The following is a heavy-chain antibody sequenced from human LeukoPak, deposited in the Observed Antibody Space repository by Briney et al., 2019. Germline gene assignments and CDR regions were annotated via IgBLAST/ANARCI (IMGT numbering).Heavy chain of an antibody. J-gene: IGHJ6*02. CDR3: ARDLTGYYMAYGMDV. Sequence: GASVKVSCKASGYTFTGYYMHWVRQVPGQGLEWMGWINPNSGGTNYAQKFQGRVTMTRDTSISTAYMELSRLRSDDTAVYYCARDLTGYYMAYGMDVWGQGTTVTVSS. CDR2: INPNSGGT. CDR1: GYTFTGYY. V-gene: IGHV1-2*02. D-gene: IGHD3-9*01.